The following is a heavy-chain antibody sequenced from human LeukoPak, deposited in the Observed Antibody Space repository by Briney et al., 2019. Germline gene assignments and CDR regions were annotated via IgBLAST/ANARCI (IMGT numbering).Heavy chain of an antibody. CDR2: IIPILGIA. V-gene: IGHV1-69*04. Sequence: SVKVSCKASGGTFSSYAISWVRQAPGQGLEWMGRIIPILGIANYAQKFQGRVTITADKSRSTADMELSRLTSEDTAVYYCARSTYQLLKLSYYGMDVWGQGTTVTVSS. J-gene: IGHJ6*02. CDR3: ARSTYQLLKLSYYGMDV. CDR1: GGTFSSYA. D-gene: IGHD2-2*01.